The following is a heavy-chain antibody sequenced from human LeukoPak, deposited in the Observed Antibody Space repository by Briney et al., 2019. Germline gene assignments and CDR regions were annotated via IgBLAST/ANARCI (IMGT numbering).Heavy chain of an antibody. CDR1: DGSISSYY. J-gene: IGHJ4*02. V-gene: IGHV4-30-2*05. Sequence: PSETLSLTCTVSDGSISSYYWSWIRQPPGKGLEWIGYIDHSGSTYHNPSLKSRVTISVDTSKNQFSLKLSSVTAADTAVYYCARALQTYYGSGSYYDYWGQGTLVTVSS. D-gene: IGHD3-10*01. CDR2: IDHSGST. CDR3: ARALQTYYGSGSYYDY.